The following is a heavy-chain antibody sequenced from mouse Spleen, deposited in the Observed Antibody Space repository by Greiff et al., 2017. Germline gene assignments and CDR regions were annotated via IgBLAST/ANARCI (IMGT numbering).Heavy chain of an antibody. D-gene: IGHD1-1*01. J-gene: IGHJ4*01. CDR1: GFNIKDYY. Sequence: EVQLVESGAELVRPGASVKLSCTASGFNIKDYYMHWVKQRPEQGLEWIGWIDPENGDTEYAPKFQGKATMTADTSSNTAYLQLSSLTSEDTAVYFCNSNYYGSSYGAMDYWGQGTSVTVSS. CDR2: IDPENGDT. CDR3: NSNYYGSSYGAMDY. V-gene: IGHV14-4*02.